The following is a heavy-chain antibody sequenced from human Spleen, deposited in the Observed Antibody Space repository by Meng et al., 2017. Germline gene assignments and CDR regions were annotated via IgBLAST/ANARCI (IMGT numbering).Heavy chain of an antibody. D-gene: IGHD2-15*01. CDR3: ARDGGDCSGGSC. CDR2: IYHSGSN. J-gene: IGHJ4*02. CDR1: GGFISSSNW. Sequence: EWGHGLGKASGTLSLTCAVSGGFISSSNWWSWVRQPTGKGLEWIGEIYHSGSNNYNPSLKSRVTISVDKSKNQFSLKLSSVTAADTAVYYCARDGGDCSGGSCWGQGTLVTVSS. V-gene: IGHV4-4*02.